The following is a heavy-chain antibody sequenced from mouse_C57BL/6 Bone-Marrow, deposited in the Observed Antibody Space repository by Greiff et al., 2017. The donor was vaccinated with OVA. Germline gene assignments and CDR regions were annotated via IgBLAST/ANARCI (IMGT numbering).Heavy chain of an antibody. J-gene: IGHJ2*01. CDR2: ISSGSSTI. V-gene: IGHV5-17*01. Sequence: EVQVVESGGGLVKPGGSLKLSCAASGFTFSDYGMHWVRQAPEKGLEWVAYISSGSSTIYYADTVKGRFTISRDNAKNTLFLQMTSLRSEASAMYYCARRGVVGHFDYWGQGTTVTVSS. CDR3: ARRGVVGHFDY. D-gene: IGHD1-1*01. CDR1: GFTFSDYG.